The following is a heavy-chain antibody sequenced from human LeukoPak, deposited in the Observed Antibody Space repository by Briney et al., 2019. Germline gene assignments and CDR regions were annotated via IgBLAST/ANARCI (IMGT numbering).Heavy chain of an antibody. D-gene: IGHD3-10*01. V-gene: IGHV3-23*01. CDR2: ISGSGGST. Sequence: GGSLRLSCAASGFTFSSYAMSWVRQAPGEGLEWVSAISGSGGSTYYADSVKGRFTISRDNSKNTLYLQMNSLRAEDTAVYYCAKDPVLLWFGEPSSYFDYWGQGTLVTVSS. CDR1: GFTFSSYA. J-gene: IGHJ4*02. CDR3: AKDPVLLWFGEPSSYFDY.